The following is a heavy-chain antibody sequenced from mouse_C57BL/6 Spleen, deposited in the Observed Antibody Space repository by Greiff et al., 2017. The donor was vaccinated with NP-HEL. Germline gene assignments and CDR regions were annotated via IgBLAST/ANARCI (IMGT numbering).Heavy chain of an antibody. CDR2: IDPSDSYT. V-gene: IGHV1-50*01. CDR3: ARGGFITTVAYGAY. CDR1: GYTFTSYW. Sequence: QVQLQQPGAELVKPGASVKLSCKASGYTFTSYWMQWVKQRPGQGLEWIGEIDPSDSYTNYNQKFKGKATLTVDTSSSTAYMQLSSLTSEDFAVYYCARGGFITTVAYGAYWGQGTLVTVSA. J-gene: IGHJ3*01. D-gene: IGHD1-1*01.